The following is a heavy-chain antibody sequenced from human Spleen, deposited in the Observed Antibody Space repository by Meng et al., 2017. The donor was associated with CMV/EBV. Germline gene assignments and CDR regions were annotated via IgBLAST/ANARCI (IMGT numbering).Heavy chain of an antibody. CDR1: GFTFSSYW. Sequence: GESLKISCAASGFTFSSYWMSWVRQAPGKGLEWVANIKQDGSEKYYVDSVKGRFTISRDNAKNSLYLQMNSLRAEDTAVYYCARWGKNCTTTICYDNYDMDVWGPGTTVTVSS. CDR3: ARWGKNCTTTICYDNYDMDV. D-gene: IGHD2-2*01. CDR2: IKQDGSEK. V-gene: IGHV3-7*01. J-gene: IGHJ6*02.